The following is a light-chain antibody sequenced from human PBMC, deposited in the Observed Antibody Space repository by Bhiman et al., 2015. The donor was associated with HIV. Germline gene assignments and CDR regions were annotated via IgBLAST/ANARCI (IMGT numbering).Light chain of an antibody. CDR2: DVS. Sequence: QSALTQPASVSGSPGQSITISCTGTSSDVGGYNYVSWYQQHPGKAPKLMIYDVSQRPSGVPDRFSGSKSGNAASLTISGLQTEDEAEYYCCSYAASSVVFGGGTKLTVL. CDR1: SSDVGGYNY. V-gene: IGLV2-14*03. CDR3: CSYAASSVV. J-gene: IGLJ2*01.